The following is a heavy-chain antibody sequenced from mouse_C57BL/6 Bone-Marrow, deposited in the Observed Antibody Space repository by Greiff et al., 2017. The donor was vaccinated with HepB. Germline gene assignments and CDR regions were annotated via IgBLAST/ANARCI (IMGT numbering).Heavy chain of an antibody. V-gene: IGHV5-15*01. Sequence: EVHLVESGGGLVQPGGSLKLSCAASGFTFSDYGMAWVRQVPRKGPEWVAFISNLAYSIYYADTVKGRFTISRENAKNTLYLEMCRLRSEDTAMYYCARTLSTVVAKGDYAMDYWGQGTSVTVSS. CDR1: GFTFSDYG. J-gene: IGHJ4*01. D-gene: IGHD1-1*01. CDR3: ARTLSTVVAKGDYAMDY. CDR2: ISNLAYSI.